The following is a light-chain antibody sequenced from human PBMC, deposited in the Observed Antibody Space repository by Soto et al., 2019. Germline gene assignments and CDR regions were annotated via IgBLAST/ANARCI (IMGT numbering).Light chain of an antibody. CDR3: QQYGSSLST. J-gene: IGKJ5*01. CDR1: QSVSSN. Sequence: EIVLTQSPGTLSLSPGETATLSCRASQSVSSNLSWYQQKPGRAPRLLIYGASSRATGIPDRFSGSGSGTDITLTMNRLEPEDFAVYYCQQYGSSLSTFGQGTRLEIK. V-gene: IGKV3-20*01. CDR2: GAS.